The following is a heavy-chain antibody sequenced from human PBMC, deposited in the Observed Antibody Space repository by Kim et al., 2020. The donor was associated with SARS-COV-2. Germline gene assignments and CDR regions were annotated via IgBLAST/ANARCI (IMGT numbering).Heavy chain of an antibody. J-gene: IGHJ3*02. CDR3: ARSYSADAFDI. CDR2: K. D-gene: IGHD2-2*02. Sequence: KYYSTSLKTRLTISKDTSKNQVVLTMTNMDPVDTATYYCARSYSADAFDIWGQGTMVTVSS. V-gene: IGHV2-70*01.